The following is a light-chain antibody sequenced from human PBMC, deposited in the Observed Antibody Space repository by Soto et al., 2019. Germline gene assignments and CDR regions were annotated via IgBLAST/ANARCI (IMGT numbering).Light chain of an antibody. V-gene: IGKV1-9*01. J-gene: IGKJ4*01. Sequence: DIQLTQSPSFLSASVGDRVTITCRASLDIRGYLAWYQQKPGRVPRLLIYSASTLQSGVPSRFSGSGSGTEFTLTISSLQPEDFASYYCQQLDRYPFGFGGGTKVDIK. CDR1: LDIRGY. CDR2: SAS. CDR3: QQLDRYPFG.